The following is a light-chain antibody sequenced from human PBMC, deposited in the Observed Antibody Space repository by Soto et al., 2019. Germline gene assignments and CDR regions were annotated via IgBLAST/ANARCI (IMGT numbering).Light chain of an antibody. CDR3: AAWDEALNGHV. Sequence: QSVVTQPPSASGTPGQRVTISCSGRSSKIGSSTVHWYQQLPGTAPKLLIHRSDQRPSGVPDRFSGSKSGTSASLAISGLQSEDEADYYCAAWDEALNGHVFGTGTKVTVL. V-gene: IGLV1-44*01. CDR2: RSD. CDR1: SSKIGSST. J-gene: IGLJ1*01.